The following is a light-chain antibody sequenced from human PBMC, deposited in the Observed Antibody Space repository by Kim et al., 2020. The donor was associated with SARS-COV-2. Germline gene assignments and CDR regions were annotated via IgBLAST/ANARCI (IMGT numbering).Light chain of an antibody. V-gene: IGKV3-20*01. CDR1: QSVGSSY. J-gene: IGKJ1*01. CDR3: QQYGSSPQWT. CDR2: GAS. Sequence: PGEKAHLSCRASQSVGSSYLAWYHHKPGQAPRLLIYGASSRATGIPDRFSGSGSGTDFTLTISRLEPEDFAVYYCQQYGSSPQWTFGQGTKVDIK.